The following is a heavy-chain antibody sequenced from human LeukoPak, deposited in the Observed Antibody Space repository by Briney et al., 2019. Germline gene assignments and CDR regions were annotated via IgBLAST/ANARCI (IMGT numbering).Heavy chain of an antibody. V-gene: IGHV1-46*01. CDR1: GHTFTSYY. D-gene: IGHD3-22*01. CDR2: INPSGGST. CDR3: ARVDYYDSSGREYFQH. J-gene: IGHJ1*01. Sequence: ASVKVSCKASGHTFTSYYMHWVRQAPGQGLEWMGIINPSGGSTSYAQKFQGRVTMTRDMSTSTVYMELSSLRSEDTAVYYCARVDYYDSSGREYFQHWGQGTLVTVSS.